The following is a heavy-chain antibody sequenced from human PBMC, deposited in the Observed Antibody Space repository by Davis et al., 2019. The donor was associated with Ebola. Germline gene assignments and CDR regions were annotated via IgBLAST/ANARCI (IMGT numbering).Heavy chain of an antibody. CDR1: GFTKSPYV. D-gene: IGHD6-19*01. CDR2: LCLRCCDT. CDR3: AKEITPWLVNPLGDRMDV. J-gene: IGHJ6*02. V-gene: IGHV3-23*01. Sequence: GSLSLSCAASGFTKSPYVIRLARPSRGTSRGTVSLLCLRCCDTNYADSVKDRFTIPRDNFKNTLYLQMNSLRAEDTAVYYCAKEITPWLVNPLGDRMDVWGQGTTVTVSS.